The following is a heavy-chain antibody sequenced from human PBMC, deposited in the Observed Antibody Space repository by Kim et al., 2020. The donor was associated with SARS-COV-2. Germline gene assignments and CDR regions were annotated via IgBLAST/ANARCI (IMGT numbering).Heavy chain of an antibody. Sequence: ASVKVSCKASGYTFTSYGISWVRQAPGQGLEWMGWISAYNGNTNYAQKLQGRVTMTTDTSTSTAYMELRSLRSDDTAVYYCARSADLIWHSSGWYGPQYYYYGMDVWGQGTTVTVSS. J-gene: IGHJ6*02. V-gene: IGHV1-18*01. CDR1: GYTFTSYG. CDR3: ARSADLIWHSSGWYGPQYYYYGMDV. D-gene: IGHD6-19*01. CDR2: ISAYNGNT.